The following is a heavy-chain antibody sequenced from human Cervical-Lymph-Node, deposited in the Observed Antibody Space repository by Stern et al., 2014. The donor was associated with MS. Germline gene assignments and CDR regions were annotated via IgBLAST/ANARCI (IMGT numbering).Heavy chain of an antibody. D-gene: IGHD3-10*01. J-gene: IGHJ5*02. CDR1: GGSVSSYY. Sequence: VHLVESGPGLVKPSETLSLTCSVSGGSVSSYYWSWIRQSPGKGLEWIGYIYYSGHPNYNPSLKSGVTIPVATPENQFPLKLSSVPAADTAVYYCARRITSNWFDPWGQGTLVTVSS. CDR2: IYYSGHP. V-gene: IGHV4-59*08. CDR3: ARRITSNWFDP.